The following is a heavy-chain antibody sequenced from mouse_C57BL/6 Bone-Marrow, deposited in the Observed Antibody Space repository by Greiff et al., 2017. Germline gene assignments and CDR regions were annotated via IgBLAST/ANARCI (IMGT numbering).Heavy chain of an antibody. CDR1: GYAFSSYW. Sequence: VKLQESGAELVKPGASVKISCKASGYAFSSYWMNWVKQRPGKGLEWIGQIYPGDGDTNYNGKFKGKATLTADKSSSTAYMQLSSLTSEDAAVYFCARERWLRHDYWGQGTTLTVSS. V-gene: IGHV1-80*01. D-gene: IGHD2-2*01. CDR3: ARERWLRHDY. CDR2: IYPGDGDT. J-gene: IGHJ2*01.